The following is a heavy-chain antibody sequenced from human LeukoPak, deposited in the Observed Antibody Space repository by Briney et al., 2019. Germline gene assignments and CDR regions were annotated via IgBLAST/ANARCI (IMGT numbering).Heavy chain of an antibody. CDR2: IYYSGST. V-gene: IGHV4-59*01. CDR1: GGSISSYY. CDR3: ARAGYSYGIDAFDI. Sequence: PSETLSLTCTVPGGSISSYYWSWIRQPPGKGLEWIGYIYYSGSTNYNPSLKSRVTISVDTSKNQFSLKLSSVTAADTAVYYCARAGYSYGIDAFDIWGQGTMVTVSS. D-gene: IGHD5-18*01. J-gene: IGHJ3*02.